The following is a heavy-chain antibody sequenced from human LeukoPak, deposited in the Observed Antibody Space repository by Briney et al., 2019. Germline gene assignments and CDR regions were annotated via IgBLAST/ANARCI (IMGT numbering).Heavy chain of an antibody. CDR3: AREGWVYYYDSSGYPFFDY. Sequence: GGSLRLSCAASGFTFSSYWMHWVRQAPGKGLVWVSRINSDGSSTSYADSVKGRFTISRDNAKNTLYLQMNSLRAEDTAVYYCAREGWVYYYDSSGYPFFDYWGQGTLVTVSS. CDR2: INSDGSST. CDR1: GFTFSSYW. V-gene: IGHV3-74*01. D-gene: IGHD3-22*01. J-gene: IGHJ4*02.